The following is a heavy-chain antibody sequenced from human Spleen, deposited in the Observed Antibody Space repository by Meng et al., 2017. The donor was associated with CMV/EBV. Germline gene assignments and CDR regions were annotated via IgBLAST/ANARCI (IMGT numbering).Heavy chain of an antibody. CDR1: GFTFGSYA. Sequence: LSCAAAGFTFGSYAMSWVHQAPGKGLEWVSAISGSGGSTYYADSVKGRFTISRDNSKNTLYLQMNSLRAEDTAVYYCAKVESSGPLGYWGQGTLVTVSS. CDR2: ISGSGGST. J-gene: IGHJ4*02. D-gene: IGHD3-22*01. CDR3: AKVESSGPLGY. V-gene: IGHV3-23*01.